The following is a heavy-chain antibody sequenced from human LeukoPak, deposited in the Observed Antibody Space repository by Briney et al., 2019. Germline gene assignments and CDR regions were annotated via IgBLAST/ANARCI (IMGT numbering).Heavy chain of an antibody. CDR1: GYTFTGYY. CDR3: AREQFRPLWFGELFPYYYYYGMDV. V-gene: IGHV1-2*04. J-gene: IGHJ6*02. D-gene: IGHD3-10*01. CDR2: INPNSGGT. Sequence: ASVKVSCKASGYTFTGYYMHWVRQAPGQGLEWMGWINPNSGGTNYAQKFQGWVTMTRDTSISTAYMELSRLRSDDTAVYYCAREQFRPLWFGELFPYYYYYGMDVWGQGTTVTVSS.